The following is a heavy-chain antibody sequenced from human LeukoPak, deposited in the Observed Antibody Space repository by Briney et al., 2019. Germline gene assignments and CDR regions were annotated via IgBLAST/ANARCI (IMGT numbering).Heavy chain of an antibody. V-gene: IGHV1-8*01. J-gene: IGHJ6*03. Sequence: ASVKVSCKASGYTFTSYDINWVRQATGQGLEWMGWMNPNSGNTGYAQKFQGRVTMTKNTSISTAYMELSSLRSEDTAVYYCARGYTYGLTYYYYYMGFWGKGTTVTVSS. CDR2: MNPNSGNT. CDR1: GYTFTSYD. D-gene: IGHD5-18*01. CDR3: ARGYTYGLTYYYYYMGF.